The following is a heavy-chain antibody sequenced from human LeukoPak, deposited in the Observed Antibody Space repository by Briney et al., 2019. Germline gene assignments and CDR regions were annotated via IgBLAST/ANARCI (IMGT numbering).Heavy chain of an antibody. D-gene: IGHD3-10*01. V-gene: IGHV3-48*01. CDR2: ISSSSSTI. CDR3: ARDPPYGPEPYYFDY. CDR1: GFTFSSYS. J-gene: IGHJ4*02. Sequence: RGSLRLSCAASGFTFSSYSMNWVRQAPGKGLEWVSYISSSSSTIYYADSVKGRFTISRDNAKNSLYLQMNSLRAEDTAVYYCARDPPYGPEPYYFDYWGQGTLVTVSS.